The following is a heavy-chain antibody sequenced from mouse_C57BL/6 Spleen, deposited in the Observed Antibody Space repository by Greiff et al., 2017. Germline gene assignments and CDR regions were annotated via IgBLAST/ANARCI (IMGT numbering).Heavy chain of an antibody. Sequence: EVQVVESGGGLVKPGGSLKLSCAASGFTFSSYAMSWVRQTPEKRLEWVATISDGGSYTYYPDNVKGRFTISRDNAKNNLYLQMSHLKSEDTAMYYCARDRNGYYPDYWGQGTTLTVSS. CDR1: GFTFSSYA. CDR3: ARDRNGYYPDY. D-gene: IGHD2-2*01. V-gene: IGHV5-4*01. CDR2: ISDGGSYT. J-gene: IGHJ2*01.